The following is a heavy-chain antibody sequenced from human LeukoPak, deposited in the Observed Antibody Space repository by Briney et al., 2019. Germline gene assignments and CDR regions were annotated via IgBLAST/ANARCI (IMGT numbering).Heavy chain of an antibody. CDR2: INHSGST. J-gene: IGHJ6*02. CDR3: ARAYGMDV. CDR1: GGSFSGYY. Sequence: PSETLSLTCAVYGGSFSGYYWSWVRHPPGKGLEWIGEINHSGSTNYNPSLKSRVTISVDTSKNQFSLKLSSVTAADTAVYYCARAYGMDVWGQGTTVTVSS. V-gene: IGHV4-34*01.